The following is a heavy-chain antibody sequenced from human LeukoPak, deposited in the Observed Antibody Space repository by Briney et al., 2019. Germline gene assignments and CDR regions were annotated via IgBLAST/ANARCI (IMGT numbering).Heavy chain of an antibody. CDR3: ARCRPPLGRSGFTFPLDYYMDV. J-gene: IGHJ6*03. CDR2: INPNSGGT. D-gene: IGHD3-3*01. CDR1: GYTFTGYY. V-gene: IGHV1-2*02. Sequence: ASVKVSCKASGYTFTGYYMHWVRQAPGQGLEWMGWINPNSGGTKYAQKYQGRVSMTRDTSISTAYMELSRLRSDDTAVYYCARCRPPLGRSGFTFPLDYYMDVWGKGTTVTVSS.